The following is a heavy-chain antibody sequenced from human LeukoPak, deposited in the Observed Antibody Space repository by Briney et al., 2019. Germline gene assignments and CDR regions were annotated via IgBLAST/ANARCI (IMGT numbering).Heavy chain of an antibody. J-gene: IGHJ2*01. CDR1: GFTFSSTW. V-gene: IGHV3-7*01. CDR2: IKQDGSEK. CDR3: ARDSREGFFDL. Sequence: GGSLRLSCAASGFTFSSTWMHWFRQAPGKGLDWVANIKQDGSEKYYVDSVKGRFTISRDSAKNSLYLQMNSLRAEDTAVYYCARDSREGFFDLWGRGTLVTVSS.